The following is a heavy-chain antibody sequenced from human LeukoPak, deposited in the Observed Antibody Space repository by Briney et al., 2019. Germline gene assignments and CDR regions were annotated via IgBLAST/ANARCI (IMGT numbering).Heavy chain of an antibody. CDR2: IYYSGTT. Sequence: PSETLSLTCSVSGGSINTYYWSWIRQPPEKGLEWIGCIYYSGTTNYNPSLKSRVTISVHTSKNQFSLKVNSVTAADTAVYYCARAGGTYGMDVWGQGTTVTVSS. CDR1: GGSINTYY. V-gene: IGHV4-59*01. CDR3: ARAGGTYGMDV. J-gene: IGHJ6*02.